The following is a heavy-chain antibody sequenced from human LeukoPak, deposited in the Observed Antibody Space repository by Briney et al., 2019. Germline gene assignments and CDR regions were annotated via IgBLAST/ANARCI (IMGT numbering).Heavy chain of an antibody. CDR2: IYWADDK. Sequence: SGPTLVNPTQNLTLTCTFSVLSLRTSGVGVGWLRQPPGMALEWLALIYWADDKRYTPSLKSRLTITKDTTKNQVVLTKTNMDPVDTATYYCAHRMGIAASGTYDYWGQGTLVTVSS. D-gene: IGHD6-13*01. CDR1: VLSLRTSGVG. CDR3: AHRMGIAASGTYDY. V-gene: IGHV2-5*02. J-gene: IGHJ4*02.